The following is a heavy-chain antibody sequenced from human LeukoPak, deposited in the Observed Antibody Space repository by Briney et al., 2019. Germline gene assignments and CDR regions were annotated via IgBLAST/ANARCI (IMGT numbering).Heavy chain of an antibody. CDR3: ARQRAFDI. V-gene: IGHV3-48*01. Sequence: GGSLRLSCAASGFTFSSYGMTWVRQAPGKGLEWVSYISSSSSTIYYADSVKGRFTISRDNSKNTLYLQMNSLRAEDTAVYYCARQRAFDIWGQGTMVTVSS. J-gene: IGHJ3*02. CDR2: ISSSSSTI. CDR1: GFTFSSYG.